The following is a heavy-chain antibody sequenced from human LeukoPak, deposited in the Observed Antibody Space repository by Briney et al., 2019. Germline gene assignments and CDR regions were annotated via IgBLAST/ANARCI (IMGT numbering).Heavy chain of an antibody. Sequence: GGSLRLSCAASGFTFSSYGMHWVRQAPGKGLEWVANMKQDGSEKYYVDSVKGRFTISRDNAKNSLYLQMNSLRAEDTAVYYCARDGLRGATYDYWGQGTLVTVSS. CDR3: ARDGLRGATYDY. V-gene: IGHV3-7*01. CDR2: MKQDGSEK. D-gene: IGHD4/OR15-4a*01. CDR1: GFTFSSYG. J-gene: IGHJ4*02.